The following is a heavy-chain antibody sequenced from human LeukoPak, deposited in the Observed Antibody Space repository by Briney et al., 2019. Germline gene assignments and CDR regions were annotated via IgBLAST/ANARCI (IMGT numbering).Heavy chain of an antibody. D-gene: IGHD6-19*01. V-gene: IGHV3-7*01. CDR1: RFTFSSYW. Sequence: PGGSLRLSCAASRFTFSSYWMSWVRQAPGQGLEWVANIKQDGSEKYYVDSVKGRFTISRDNAKNSLYLQMNSLRAEDTAVYYCAREPRIAVAEEDYWGQGTLVTVSS. CDR2: IKQDGSEK. CDR3: AREPRIAVAEEDY. J-gene: IGHJ4*02.